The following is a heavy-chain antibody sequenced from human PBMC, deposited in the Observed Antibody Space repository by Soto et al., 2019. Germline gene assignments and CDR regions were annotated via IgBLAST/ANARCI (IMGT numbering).Heavy chain of an antibody. CDR3: ARGGADGYFRL. D-gene: IGHD5-12*01. Sequence: PGGSLRLSCAASGITFTAHWMNWVRQAPGKGLEWVANIKPDGTEKHYLDSMKGRFTISRDNAKSSLYLQMNSLRVEDTAVYYCARGGADGYFRLWGQGTLVTVSS. CDR2: IKPDGTEK. J-gene: IGHJ1*01. CDR1: GITFTAHW. V-gene: IGHV3-7*04.